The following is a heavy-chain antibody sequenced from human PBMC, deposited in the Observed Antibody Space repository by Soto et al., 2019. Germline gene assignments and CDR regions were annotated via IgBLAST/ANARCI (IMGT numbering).Heavy chain of an antibody. Sequence: PSETLSLTCTVSGGSISSYYWSWIRQPPGKGLQYIGYIYYSDSTNYSPSLKSRVTISVDTSRNQFSLTLNSVTAADTAVYYCARHSPDFDWLSQFDYWGQGTLVTVSS. D-gene: IGHD3-9*01. CDR3: ARHSPDFDWLSQFDY. CDR1: GGSISSYY. CDR2: IYYSDST. V-gene: IGHV4-59*08. J-gene: IGHJ4*02.